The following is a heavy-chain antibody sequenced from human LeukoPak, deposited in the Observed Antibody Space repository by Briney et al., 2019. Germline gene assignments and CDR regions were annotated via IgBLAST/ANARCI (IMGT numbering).Heavy chain of an antibody. V-gene: IGHV4-39*01. Sequence: NTSETLSLTCAVYGGSFSSYYWGWIRQPPGKGLEWIGTIFYTGTTYYNPSLESRLTISVDTSKNQFSLKLSAVTAADTAVFYCARRHHFWSGFYYDSWGQGTLVTVSS. CDR1: GGSFSSYY. CDR3: ARRHHFWSGFYYDS. D-gene: IGHD3-3*02. CDR2: IFYTGTT. J-gene: IGHJ4*02.